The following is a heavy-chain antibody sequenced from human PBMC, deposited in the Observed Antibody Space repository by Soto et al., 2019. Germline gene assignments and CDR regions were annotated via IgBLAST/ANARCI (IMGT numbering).Heavy chain of an antibody. CDR3: AGDGVRNGAYNGWLDP. CDR1: GFSFSSYW. J-gene: IGHJ5*02. Sequence: PGGSLRLSCAASGFSFSSYWMTWARQAPGKGLEWVANIKQDGREKYYVASVKGRFTISRDNGKNLLFLQMDSLTPDDTAVYYCAGDGVRNGAYNGWLDPWGQGTLVTVSS. V-gene: IGHV3-7*03. CDR2: IKQDGREK. D-gene: IGHD3-16*01.